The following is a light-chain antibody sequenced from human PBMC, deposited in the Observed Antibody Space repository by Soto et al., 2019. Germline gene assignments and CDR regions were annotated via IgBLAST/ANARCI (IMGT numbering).Light chain of an antibody. J-gene: IGLJ1*01. CDR3: NSYTTLSNRV. V-gene: IGLV1-40*01. CDR2: EVT. CDR1: SSNIGPGYD. Sequence: QSVLTQPPSVSGAPGQRVTISCTGSSSNIGPGYDVHWYQQLPGTAPKLLIYEVTNRPSGVSNRFSGSKSGNTASLTISGLQAEDEANYYCNSYTTLSNRVFGTGTKVTVL.